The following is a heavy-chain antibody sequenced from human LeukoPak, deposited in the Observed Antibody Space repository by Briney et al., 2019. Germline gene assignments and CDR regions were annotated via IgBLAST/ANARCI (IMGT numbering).Heavy chain of an antibody. CDR3: ARFKGGTGFDY. CDR2: ISSSGKS. V-gene: IGHV4-39*01. J-gene: IGHJ4*02. CDR1: GGSITTTDFD. Sequence: SETLSLTCAVSGGSITTTDFDWAWIRQPPGQGFEWIATISSSGKSYYYPSLMSRVTISVDTSKNQFSLDVTSVTAADTGLFYCARFKGGTGFDYWGRGILVIVS. D-gene: IGHD1-26*01.